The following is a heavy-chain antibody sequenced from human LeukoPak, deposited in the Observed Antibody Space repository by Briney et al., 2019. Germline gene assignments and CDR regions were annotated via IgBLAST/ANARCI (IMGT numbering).Heavy chain of an antibody. CDR1: GFTFNSYS. D-gene: IGHD6-6*01. Sequence: WGSLSLSCAASGFTFNSYSMNWVRQAPGKGLEWVSYISSSSSTIYYADSVKGRFTISRDNAKTSLFLQMHSLRAEDTAVYYCAREYSSSSGLRAFDIWGQGTMVTVSS. CDR3: AREYSSSSGLRAFDI. V-gene: IGHV3-48*01. CDR2: ISSSSSTI. J-gene: IGHJ3*02.